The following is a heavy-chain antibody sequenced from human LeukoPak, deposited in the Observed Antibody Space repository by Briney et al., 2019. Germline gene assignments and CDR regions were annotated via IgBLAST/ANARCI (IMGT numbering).Heavy chain of an antibody. CDR2: ISSSSSTI. Sequence: GGSLRLSCAASGFTFSSYGMTWVRQAPGKGLEWVSYISSSSSTIYYADSVKGRFTISRDNAKNSLYLQLNSPRAEDTAVYYCARNREGTIFGVVPRYYFDYWGQGTLVTVSS. V-gene: IGHV3-48*01. CDR3: ARNREGTIFGVVPRYYFDY. CDR1: GFTFSSYG. D-gene: IGHD3-3*01. J-gene: IGHJ4*02.